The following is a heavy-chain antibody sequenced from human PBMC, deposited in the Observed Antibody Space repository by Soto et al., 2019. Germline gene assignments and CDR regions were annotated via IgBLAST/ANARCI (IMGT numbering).Heavy chain of an antibody. CDR3: AASNYPNYYYYGMDV. Sequence: ASVKVSCKASGFTFTSSPVQWVLQARGQRLEWIGWIVVGSGNTNYAQKFQERVTITRDMSTSTAYMELSSLRSEDTAVYYCAASNYPNYYYYGMDVWGQGTTVTVSS. CDR2: IVVGSGNT. V-gene: IGHV1-58*01. CDR1: GFTFTSSP. D-gene: IGHD4-4*01. J-gene: IGHJ6*02.